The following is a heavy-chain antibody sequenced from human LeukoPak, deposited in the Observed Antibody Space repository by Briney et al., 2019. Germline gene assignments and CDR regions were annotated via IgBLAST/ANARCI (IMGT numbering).Heavy chain of an antibody. J-gene: IGHJ4*02. CDR3: AKGTIAAAGTDCDY. D-gene: IGHD6-13*01. Sequence: PGGSLRLSCAASGFTFSSYAMSWVRQAPGKGLEWVSAISGRDGYTYYADSVKGRFTISRDNSKDTLFLHMSSLRAEDTAVYYCAKGTIAAAGTDCDYWGQGTQVTVS. CDR1: GFTFSSYA. CDR2: ISGRDGYT. V-gene: IGHV3-23*01.